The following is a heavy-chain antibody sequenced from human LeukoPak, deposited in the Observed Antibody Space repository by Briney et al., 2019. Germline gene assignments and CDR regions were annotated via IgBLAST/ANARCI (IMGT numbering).Heavy chain of an antibody. Sequence: PGGSLRLSCAASGFTFSSYWMHWVRQAPGKGLVWVSRINSDGSSTSYADSVKGRFTISRDNAKNSLYLQMNSLRAEDTAVYYCARRRGVVTRVIYYFDYWGQGTLVTVSS. D-gene: IGHD4-23*01. CDR3: ARRRGVVTRVIYYFDY. CDR1: GFTFSSYW. CDR2: INSDGSST. V-gene: IGHV3-74*01. J-gene: IGHJ4*02.